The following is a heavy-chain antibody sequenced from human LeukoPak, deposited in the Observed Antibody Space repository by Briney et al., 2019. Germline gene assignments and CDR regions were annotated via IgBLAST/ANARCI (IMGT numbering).Heavy chain of an antibody. J-gene: IGHJ6*03. Sequence: GGSLRLSCAASGFTFSSYWMSWVRQAPGKGLEWVANIKQDGSEKYYVDSVKGRFTISRDNAKNSLYLQMNSLRAEDTAVYYCARDCWVKEYYYYYMDVWGKGTTVTISS. CDR2: IKQDGSEK. CDR3: ARDCWVKEYYYYYMDV. D-gene: IGHD3-16*01. CDR1: GFTFSSYW. V-gene: IGHV3-7*01.